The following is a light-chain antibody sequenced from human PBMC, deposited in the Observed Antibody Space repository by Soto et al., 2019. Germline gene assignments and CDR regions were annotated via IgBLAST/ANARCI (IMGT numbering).Light chain of an antibody. CDR3: QQYGISPST. CDR1: QSVNSDY. Sequence: DIVLTQSPGTLSLSPGERATLSCRASQSVNSDYLAWYQQKPGQAARLLIYGASSRATGIPDRFSGVGSGTDFPLTISRLEPEDFAVYYCQQYGISPSTFVGGTKVDSK. V-gene: IGKV3-20*01. J-gene: IGKJ4*01. CDR2: GAS.